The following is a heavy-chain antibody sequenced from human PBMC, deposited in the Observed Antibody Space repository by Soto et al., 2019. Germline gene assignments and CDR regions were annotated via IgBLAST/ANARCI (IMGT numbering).Heavy chain of an antibody. CDR2: ISGYNGNT. J-gene: IGHJ5*02. Sequence: QVQLVQSGAEVKKPGASVRVSCKASGYTFTSYGISWVRQAPGHGLEWMGWISGYNGNTNYAQKLQGRVTMTKDTSTSTANMELRSLRSDDTAVYYCARGYCSGGSCYTGWFDPWGQGALVTVSS. D-gene: IGHD2-15*01. V-gene: IGHV1-18*01. CDR1: GYTFTSYG. CDR3: ARGYCSGGSCYTGWFDP.